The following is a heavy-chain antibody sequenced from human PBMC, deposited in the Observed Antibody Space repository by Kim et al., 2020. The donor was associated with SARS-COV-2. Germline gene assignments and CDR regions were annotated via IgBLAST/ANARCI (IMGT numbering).Heavy chain of an antibody. D-gene: IGHD3-22*01. V-gene: IGHV4-39*01. CDR2: VYHSGST. Sequence: SETLSLTCTVSGGSISSSFNYWGWIRQPPGKGLEWIGSVYHSGSTYDSPSLKSRVTVSVDTSKNAFYLKVTSVTAADTAVYFCARLRHDSSGYVDSWGPGVLVTVSS. J-gene: IGHJ4*02. CDR1: GGSISSSFNY. CDR3: ARLRHDSSGYVDS.